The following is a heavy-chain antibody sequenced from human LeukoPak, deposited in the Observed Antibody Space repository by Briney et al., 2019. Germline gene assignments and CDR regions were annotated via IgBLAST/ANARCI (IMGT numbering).Heavy chain of an antibody. CDR3: ARGRYCSGGSCYRFDP. D-gene: IGHD2-15*01. CDR1: GYSFTSYW. Sequence: GESLKISCKASGYSFTSYWIGWVRQMPGKGLEWMGIIYPGDSDTRYSPSFQGQVTISADKSISTAYLQWSSLKASDTAMYYCARGRYCSGGSCYRFDPWGQGTLVTVSS. CDR2: IYPGDSDT. J-gene: IGHJ5*02. V-gene: IGHV5-51*01.